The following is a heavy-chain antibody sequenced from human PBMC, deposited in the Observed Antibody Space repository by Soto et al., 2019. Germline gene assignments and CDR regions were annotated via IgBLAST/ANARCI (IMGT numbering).Heavy chain of an antibody. CDR2: VNAASGNT. CDR3: ARRPLLESHFDY. CDR1: GFSLNTYV. J-gene: IGHJ4*02. Sequence: QVHLVQSGAEARKPGASVNVSCMASGFSLNTYVVHWVRQAPGQGLEWMGWVNAASGNTQTSQKFQGRLTLTRDTSANTAYTELRSLRTEDTAVYFCARRPLLESHFDYWGQGTLVAVSS. V-gene: IGHV1-3*01.